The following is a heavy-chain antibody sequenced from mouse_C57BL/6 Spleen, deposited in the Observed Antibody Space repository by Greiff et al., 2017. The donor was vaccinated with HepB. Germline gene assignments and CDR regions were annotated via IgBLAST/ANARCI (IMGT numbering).Heavy chain of an antibody. J-gene: IGHJ4*01. CDR2: IDPSDSET. Sequence: QVQLQQSGAELVRPGSSVKLSCKASGYTFTSYWMHWVKQRPIQGLEWIGNIDPSDSETHYNQKFKDKATLTVDKSSSTAYMQLSSLTSEDSAVYYCARGATGGYYYAMDYWGQGTSVTVSS. D-gene: IGHD3-1*01. V-gene: IGHV1-52*01. CDR1: GYTFTSYW. CDR3: ARGATGGYYYAMDY.